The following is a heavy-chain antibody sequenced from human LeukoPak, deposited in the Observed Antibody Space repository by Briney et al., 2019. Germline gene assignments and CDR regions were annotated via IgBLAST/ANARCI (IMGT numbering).Heavy chain of an antibody. CDR3: ARGGIVVVTPPTFGY. V-gene: IGHV3-30*04. CDR1: GFTFSSYA. Sequence: GRSLRLSCAASGFTFSSYAMHWVRQAPGKGLEWVAVISYDGYNKYYADSVKGRFTISRDNSKNTLYLQMNSLRPEDTAVYYCARGGIVVVTPPTFGYWGQGTLVTVSS. D-gene: IGHD2-21*02. CDR2: ISYDGYNK. J-gene: IGHJ4*02.